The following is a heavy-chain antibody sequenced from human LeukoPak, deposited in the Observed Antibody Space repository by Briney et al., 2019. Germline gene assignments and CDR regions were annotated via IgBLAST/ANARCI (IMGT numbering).Heavy chain of an antibody. CDR3: AIDLSFDSGDYYNYYYYYMDV. V-gene: IGHV4-4*07. D-gene: IGHD1-26*01. Sequence: SETLSLTCTVSGGSISNYYWSWIRQPAGKGLEWIGRIYTSGSTNYNPSLKSRVTISVDKSKNQFSLKLSSVTAADTAVCYCAIDLSFDSGDYYNYYYYYMDVWGKGTTVTVSS. CDR1: GGSISNYY. CDR2: IYTSGST. J-gene: IGHJ6*03.